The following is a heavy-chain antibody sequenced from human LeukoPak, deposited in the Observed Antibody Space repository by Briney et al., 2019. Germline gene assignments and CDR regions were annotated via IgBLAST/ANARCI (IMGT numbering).Heavy chain of an antibody. J-gene: IGHJ4*02. V-gene: IGHV4-39*01. D-gene: IGHD3-10*01. CDR2: IYYSGSS. CDR1: GGSISTNNYY. CDR3: ARLAQGSGTYGFDY. Sequence: SETLSLTCTVSGGSISTNNYYWGWVRQPPGKGLEWIATIYYSGSSYYNPSLKSRVTISVDTSKNQFSLKLSSVTAPDTAVYYCARLAQGSGTYGFDYWGQGTLVTVSS.